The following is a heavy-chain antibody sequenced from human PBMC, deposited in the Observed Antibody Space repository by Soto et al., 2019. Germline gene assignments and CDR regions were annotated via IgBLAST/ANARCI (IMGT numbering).Heavy chain of an antibody. CDR1: GFTFSSYS. V-gene: IGHV3-21*01. CDR2: ISSSSSYI. J-gene: IGHJ3*02. Sequence: EVQLVESGGGLVKPGGSLRLSCAASGFTFSSYSMNCVRQAPGKGLEWVSSISSSSSYIYYADSVKGRFTISRDNAKNSLYLQMNSLRAEDTAVYYCARDLPFDFWSGYYSGAFDIWGQGTMVTVSS. CDR3: ARDLPFDFWSGYYSGAFDI. D-gene: IGHD3-3*01.